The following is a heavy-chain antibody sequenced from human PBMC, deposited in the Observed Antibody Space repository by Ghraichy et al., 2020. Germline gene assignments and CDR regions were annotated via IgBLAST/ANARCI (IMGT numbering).Heavy chain of an antibody. CDR3: ARGDSSGYFDY. J-gene: IGHJ4*02. Sequence: SESLSLTFAVSGGSISSGGFSWSWIRQPPGKGLEWFGYIYHSGNTYHNPSLKSRVAISVDTSKNQYSLKLSSVTAADTALYDCARGDSSGYFDYWCQGSLFTVSS. CDR2: IYHSGNT. V-gene: IGHV4-30-2*01. CDR1: GGSISSGGFS. D-gene: IGHD3-22*01.